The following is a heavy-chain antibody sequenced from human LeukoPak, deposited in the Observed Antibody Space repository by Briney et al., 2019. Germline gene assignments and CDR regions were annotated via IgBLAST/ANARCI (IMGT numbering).Heavy chain of an antibody. D-gene: IGHD5-12*01. CDR2: IYSSGSN. CDR3: AREPTSGREPTSGRPLDY. Sequence: SETLSLTCTVSGGSLSGYFWSWIRQPAGKGLERIGRIYSSGSNNYNPSLKSRVTMSLDTSKNHLSLNLSSVTAADTAVYYCAREPTSGREPTSGRPLDYWGQGTLVTVSS. CDR1: GGSLSGYF. J-gene: IGHJ4*02. V-gene: IGHV4-4*07.